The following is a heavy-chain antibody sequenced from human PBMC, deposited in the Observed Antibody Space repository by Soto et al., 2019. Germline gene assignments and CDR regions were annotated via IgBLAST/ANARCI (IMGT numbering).Heavy chain of an antibody. D-gene: IGHD3-22*01. CDR1: GFTFSSYA. CDR2: ISGSGGST. Sequence: GGSVRLSCAASGFTFSSYAMSWVRQAPGKGLEWVSAISGSGGSTYYADSVKGRFTISRDNSKNTLYLQMNSLRAEDTAVYYCAKNLYYYDVSGLHWGQGTLVTVSS. V-gene: IGHV3-23*01. J-gene: IGHJ4*02. CDR3: AKNLYYYDVSGLH.